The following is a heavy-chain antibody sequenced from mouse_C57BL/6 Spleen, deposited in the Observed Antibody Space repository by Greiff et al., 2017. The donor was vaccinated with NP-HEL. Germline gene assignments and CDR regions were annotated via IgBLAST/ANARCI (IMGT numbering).Heavy chain of an antibody. CDR1: EFTFSDYG. V-gene: IGHV5-17*01. CDR2: ISSGSSTI. D-gene: IGHD1-1*01. J-gene: IGHJ3*01. CDR3: ARGRDGSSSWFAY. Sequence: EVHLVESGGGLVKPGGSLKLSCAASEFTFSDYGMHWVRQAPEKGLEWVAYISSGSSTIYYADTVKGRFTNSKDNAKNTLFLQMTSLRSEDTAMYYCARGRDGSSSWFAYWGQGTLVTVSA.